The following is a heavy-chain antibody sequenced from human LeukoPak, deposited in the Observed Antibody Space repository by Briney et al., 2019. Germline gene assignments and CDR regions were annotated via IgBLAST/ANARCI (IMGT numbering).Heavy chain of an antibody. D-gene: IGHD1-26*01. CDR1: GYTFTSYD. CDR2: MNPNSGNT. Sequence: GASVKVSCKASGYTFTSYDINWVRQATGQGLEWMGWMNPNSGNTGYAQKFQGRVTMTRNTSISTAYMELSSLRSEDTAVYYCARPDSGMYYYYGMDVWGQGTTVTVSS. J-gene: IGHJ6*02. V-gene: IGHV1-8*01. CDR3: ARPDSGMYYYYGMDV.